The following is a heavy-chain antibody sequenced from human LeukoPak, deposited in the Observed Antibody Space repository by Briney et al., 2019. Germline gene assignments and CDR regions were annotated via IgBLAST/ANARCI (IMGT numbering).Heavy chain of an antibody. CDR3: RFGSGRYSFDF. V-gene: IGHV3-7*02. J-gene: IGHJ4*02. D-gene: IGHD3-10*01. CDR2: MNQDGIEK. CDR1: GFTFSSYA. Sequence: GSLKLSCAASGFTFSSYAMTWVRQAPGKGLEWVANMNQDGIEKYYVDSVKGRFTISRDNAKNSMFLQMNSLRAEDTAVYYCRFGSGRYSFDFWGQGTLVTVSS.